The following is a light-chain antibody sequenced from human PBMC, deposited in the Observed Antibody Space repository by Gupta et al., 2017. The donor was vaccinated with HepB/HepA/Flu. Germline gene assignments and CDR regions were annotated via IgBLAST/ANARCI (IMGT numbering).Light chain of an antibody. CDR3: QQRHSTPGA. J-gene: IGKJ1*01. V-gene: IGKV1-39*01. CDR2: AAS. Sequence: DIQMTQSPSSLSASVGDRVTITCRASQRIGSYLNWHQQKPGKAHKLLIYAASRLESGVASRFSGSGSGTDFTLTISSPQPEDFATYYCQQRHSTPGAFGQGTQVEIK. CDR1: QRIGSY.